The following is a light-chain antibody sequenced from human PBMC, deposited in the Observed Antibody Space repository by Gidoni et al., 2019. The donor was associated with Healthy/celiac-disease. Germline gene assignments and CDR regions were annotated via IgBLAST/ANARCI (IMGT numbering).Light chain of an antibody. Sequence: DIQMTKSPSSLSASVGDRVTITCRASQGISNYLAWYQQKPGKVPKLLIYAASTLQSGVPSRFCGSGSGTDFTLTISSLQPEAVATYYCQKYNSAPWTFGQGTKVEIK. CDR1: QGISNY. V-gene: IGKV1-27*01. CDR3: QKYNSAPWT. J-gene: IGKJ1*01. CDR2: AAS.